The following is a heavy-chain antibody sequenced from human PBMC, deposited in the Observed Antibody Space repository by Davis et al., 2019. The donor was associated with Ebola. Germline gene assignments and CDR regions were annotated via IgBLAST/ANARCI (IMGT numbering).Heavy chain of an antibody. J-gene: IGHJ4*02. CDR2: ISGSGGST. Sequence: GESLKISCAASGFTFSSYGMHWVRQAPGKGLEWVSAISGSGGSTYYADSVKGRFTISRNNSKNTLYLQMNSLRAEDTAVYYCAKDQYAQDIVVVVAATFDYWGQGTLVTVSS. D-gene: IGHD2-15*01. V-gene: IGHV3-23*01. CDR3: AKDQYAQDIVVVVAATFDY. CDR1: GFTFSSYG.